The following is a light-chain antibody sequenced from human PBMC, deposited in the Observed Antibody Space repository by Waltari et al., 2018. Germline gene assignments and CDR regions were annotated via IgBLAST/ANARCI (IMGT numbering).Light chain of an antibody. J-gene: IGLJ1*01. CDR3: GAWDSSLSAHV. V-gene: IGLV1-51*01. CDR1: SSTLGNNY. Sequence: QSVLTQPPSVSAAPGQKVTIPCSGSSSTLGNNYVSWYQQLPGTAPKVLIYDNNTRPSGIPDRFSGSKSGTSATLGITGLQTGDEAEYHCGAWDSSLSAHVFGTGTKVTVL. CDR2: DNN.